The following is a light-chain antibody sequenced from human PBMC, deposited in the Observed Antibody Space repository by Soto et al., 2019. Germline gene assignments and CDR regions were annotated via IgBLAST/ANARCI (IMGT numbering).Light chain of an antibody. CDR3: QQLNTYPRT. CDR2: AAS. J-gene: IGKJ5*01. CDR1: QNINSY. V-gene: IGKV1-9*01. Sequence: DIQMTQSPSSLSASVGDRVTITCRASQNINSYLNWYQHKPGKAPNLLIYAASTLHSGVPSRFSGSRSGTEFTLTISSLQPEDFATYFCQQLNTYPRTFGQGTRLEIK.